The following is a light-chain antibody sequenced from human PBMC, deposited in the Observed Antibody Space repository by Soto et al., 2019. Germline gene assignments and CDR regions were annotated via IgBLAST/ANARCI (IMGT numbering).Light chain of an antibody. J-gene: IGKJ1*01. CDR1: ETINSW. CDR3: QHYHSYSEA. CDR2: KAS. V-gene: IGKV1-5*03. Sequence: DIQMTQSPSTLSGSVGDRVTITCRASETINSWLAWYQQKPGKAPKLLIYKASTLKNGVPSRFSGRGSGTEFTLTISSLQPDDFATYSCQHYHSYSEAFGQGTKVELK.